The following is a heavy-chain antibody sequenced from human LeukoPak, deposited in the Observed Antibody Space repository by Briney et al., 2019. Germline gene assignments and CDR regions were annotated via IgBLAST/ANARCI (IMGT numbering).Heavy chain of an antibody. CDR3: ARELNGYGYYFFDY. D-gene: IGHD3-16*01. CDR1: GFPFTLYN. Sequence: GGSLRLSCEVSGFPFTLYNMNWVRQAPGKGLEWLSYISSSTNTIYYADSVKGRFTISRDNAKNSLYLQMNGLGAEDTAVYYCARELNGYGYYFFDYWGPGTLVTVFS. CDR2: ISSSTNTI. V-gene: IGHV3-48*04. J-gene: IGHJ4*02.